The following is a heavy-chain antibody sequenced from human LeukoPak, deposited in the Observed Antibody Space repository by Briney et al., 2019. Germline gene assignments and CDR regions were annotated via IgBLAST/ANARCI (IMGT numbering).Heavy chain of an antibody. V-gene: IGHV3-21*01. Sequence: GGSLRLSCAASGFTFSSYSMNWVRQAPGKGLEWVSSISSSSSYIYYADSVKGRFTISRDNAKNSLYLQMNSLRAEDTAVYYCASAAAAGTESQDYWGQGTLVTVSS. J-gene: IGHJ4*02. CDR1: GFTFSSYS. D-gene: IGHD6-13*01. CDR2: ISSSSSYI. CDR3: ASAAAAGTESQDY.